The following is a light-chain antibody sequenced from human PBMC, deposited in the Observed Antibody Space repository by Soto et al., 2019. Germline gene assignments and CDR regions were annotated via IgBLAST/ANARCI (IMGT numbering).Light chain of an antibody. V-gene: IGKV3-11*01. J-gene: IGKJ4*01. CDR2: DSS. CDR1: QSVGTY. CDR3: QQRSIWPPLT. Sequence: EIVLTQSPATLSLSPGERATLSCRASQSVGTYLAWYQQKPGQAPRLLIYDSSDRATGIPARFSGSGSGTDFTLTISNLEPEDFAVYYCQQRSIWPPLTFGGGTKVEIK.